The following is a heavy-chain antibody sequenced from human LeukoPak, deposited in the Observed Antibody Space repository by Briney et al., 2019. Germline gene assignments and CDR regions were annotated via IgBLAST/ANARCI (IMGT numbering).Heavy chain of an antibody. CDR2: IIPIFGTA. V-gene: IGHV1-69*13. CDR1: GGTFSSYA. Sequence: ASAKVSCKASGGTFSSYAISWVRQAPGQGLEWMGGIIPIFGTANYAQKFQGRVTITADESTSTAYMELSSLRSEDTAVYYCARGYCSGGSCYSDLLVYFDYWGQGTLVTVSS. D-gene: IGHD2-15*01. CDR3: ARGYCSGGSCYSDLLVYFDY. J-gene: IGHJ4*02.